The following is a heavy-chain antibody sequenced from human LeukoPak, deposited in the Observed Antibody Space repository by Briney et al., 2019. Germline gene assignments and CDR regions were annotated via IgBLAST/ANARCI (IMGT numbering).Heavy chain of an antibody. D-gene: IGHD3-22*01. J-gene: IGHJ2*01. CDR2: ISSSSSYI. CDR3: ARVHDSSGYYWYFDL. CDR1: GFTFSSYS. V-gene: IGHV3-21*01. Sequence: NPGGSLRLSCAASGFTFSSYSMNWVRQAPGKGLEWVSSISSSSSYIYYANSVKGRFTISRDNAKNSLYLQMNSLRAEDTAVYYCARVHDSSGYYWYFDLWGRGTLITVSS.